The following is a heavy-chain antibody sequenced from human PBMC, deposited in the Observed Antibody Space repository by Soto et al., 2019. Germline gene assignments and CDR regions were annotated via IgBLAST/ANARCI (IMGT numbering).Heavy chain of an antibody. D-gene: IGHD3-16*01. V-gene: IGHV4-61*01. CDR1: GGSVSSSTHY. CDR2: IYNSGYSSGST. CDR3: GTLGVGMDV. Sequence: SETLSLICSVSGGSVSSSTHYWSWIRQPPGKGLEWIGYIYNSGYSSGSTNYNPSLKSRVTISIDTSKNQYSLKLSSVTAADTAVYYCGTLGVGMDVWGQGTKVTVSS. J-gene: IGHJ6*02.